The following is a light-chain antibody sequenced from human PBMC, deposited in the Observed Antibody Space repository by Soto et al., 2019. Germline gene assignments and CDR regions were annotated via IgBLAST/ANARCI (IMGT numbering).Light chain of an antibody. CDR2: AAS. V-gene: IGKV1-39*01. J-gene: IGKJ1*01. CDR3: QQSYSTPRT. CDR1: QSISSY. Sequence: DIPMTQSPSSLSASVGDRVTITCRASQSISSYLNWYQQKPGKAPKLLIYAASSLQSGVPSRFSGSGSGPDFTLTISSLQPEDFATYYCQQSYSTPRTFGQGTQVEIK.